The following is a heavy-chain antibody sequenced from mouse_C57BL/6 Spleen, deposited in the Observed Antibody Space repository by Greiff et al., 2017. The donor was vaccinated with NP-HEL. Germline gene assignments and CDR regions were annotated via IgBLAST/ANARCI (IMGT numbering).Heavy chain of an antibody. Sequence: QVQLKESGPELVKPGASVKISCKASGYAFSSSWMNWVKQRPGKGLEWIGRIYPGDGDTNYNGKFKGKATLTADKSSSTAYMQLSSLTSEDSAVYFCARETVVAPYWYFDVWGTGTTVTVSS. J-gene: IGHJ1*03. CDR3: ARETVVAPYWYFDV. D-gene: IGHD1-1*01. CDR2: IYPGDGDT. V-gene: IGHV1-82*01. CDR1: GYAFSSSW.